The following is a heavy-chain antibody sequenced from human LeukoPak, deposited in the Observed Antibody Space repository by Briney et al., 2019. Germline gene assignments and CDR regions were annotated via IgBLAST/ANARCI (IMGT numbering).Heavy chain of an antibody. J-gene: IGHJ4*02. CDR3: ARVVQRGYSYGLQLDY. CDR1: GGTFSSYA. Sequence: SVKVSCKASGGTFSSYAISWVRQAPGQGLEWMGRIIPIFGTANYAQKFRGRVTITADKSTSTAYMELSSLRSEDTAVYYCARVVQRGYSYGLQLDYWGQGTLVTVSS. V-gene: IGHV1-69*06. D-gene: IGHD5-18*01. CDR2: IIPIFGTA.